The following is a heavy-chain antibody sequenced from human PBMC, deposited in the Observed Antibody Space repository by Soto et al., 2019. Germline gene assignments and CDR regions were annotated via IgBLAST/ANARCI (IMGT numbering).Heavy chain of an antibody. Sequence: QVQLQESGPGLVKPSQTLSLTCTVSGDSISSGNYFWTWIRQHPEKGLEWIGSIYYSGSTYYNPSLKNRITISVDTSKNRFSLKLTSVTAADTAVYYCARVICTSITCYFPGWLDPWGRGTLVTVSS. J-gene: IGHJ5*02. V-gene: IGHV4-31*03. CDR2: IYYSGST. D-gene: IGHD2-2*01. CDR3: ARVICTSITCYFPGWLDP. CDR1: GDSISSGNYF.